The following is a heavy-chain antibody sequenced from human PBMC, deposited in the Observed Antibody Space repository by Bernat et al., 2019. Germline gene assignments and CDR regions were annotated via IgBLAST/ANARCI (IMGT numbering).Heavy chain of an antibody. V-gene: IGHV3-33*01. CDR1: GFTFSSYG. D-gene: IGHD6-13*01. CDR2: IWYDGSNK. Sequence: QVQLVESGGGVVQPERSLRLSCAASGFTFSSYGMLWVRQAPGKGLEWVAIIWYDGSNKYYVDSVKGRFTISRDSSKNTVYLQMNSLRAEDTAVYYCARLGSRWSLDYWGQGTLVTVSS. CDR3: ARLGSRWSLDY. J-gene: IGHJ4*02.